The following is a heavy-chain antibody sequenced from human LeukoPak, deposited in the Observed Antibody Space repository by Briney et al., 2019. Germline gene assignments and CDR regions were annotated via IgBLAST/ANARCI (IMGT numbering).Heavy chain of an antibody. J-gene: IGHJ4*02. CDR1: GGSISSSSYY. CDR2: IYYSGST. V-gene: IGHV4-39*01. Sequence: PSETLSLTCTVSGGSISSSSYYWGWIRQPPGKGLEWIGSIYYSGSTYYNPSLKSRVTISVDTSKNQFSLKLSSVTAADTAVYYCASHEGRQGYDFWSGYYGPSLDYWGQGTLVTVSS. CDR3: ASHEGRQGYDFWSGYYGPSLDY. D-gene: IGHD3-3*01.